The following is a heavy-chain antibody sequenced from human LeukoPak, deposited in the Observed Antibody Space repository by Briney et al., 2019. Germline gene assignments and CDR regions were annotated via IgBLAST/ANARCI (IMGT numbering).Heavy chain of an antibody. CDR1: GGSFSGYY. CDR3: ARIGSGSFVFNY. J-gene: IGHJ4*02. V-gene: IGHV4-34*01. CDR2: VNHSGST. D-gene: IGHD3-10*01. Sequence: SETLSLTCAVYGGSFSGYYWSRIRQPPGKGLEWIGEVNHSGSTNYNPSLKSRVTISVDTSKNQFSLKLSSVTAADTAVYYCARIGSGSFVFNYWGQGTLVTVSS.